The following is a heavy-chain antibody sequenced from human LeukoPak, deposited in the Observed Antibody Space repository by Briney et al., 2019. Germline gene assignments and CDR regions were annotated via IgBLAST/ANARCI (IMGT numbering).Heavy chain of an antibody. Sequence: SETLSLTCTVSGGSISSGSYYWSWIRQPAGKGLEWIGRIYTSGSTNYNLSLKSRVTISVDTSKNQFSLKLSSVTAADTAVYYCASGIVVITYAPYWGQGTLVTVSS. CDR2: IYTSGST. CDR1: GGSISSGSYY. CDR3: ASGIVVITYAPY. J-gene: IGHJ4*02. V-gene: IGHV4-61*02. D-gene: IGHD3-22*01.